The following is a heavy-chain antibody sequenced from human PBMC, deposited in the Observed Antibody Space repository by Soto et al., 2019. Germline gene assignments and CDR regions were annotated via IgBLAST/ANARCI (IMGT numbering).Heavy chain of an antibody. CDR3: AREQYYYYYMDV. CDR1: GFTVSSNY. V-gene: IGHV3-66*01. Sequence: HPGGSLRLSCAASGFTVSSNYMSWVRQAPGKGLEWVSVIYSGGSTYYADSVKGRFTISRDNSKNTLYLQMNSLRAEDTAVYYCAREQYYYYYMDVWGKGTTVTVSS. CDR2: IYSGGST. J-gene: IGHJ6*03.